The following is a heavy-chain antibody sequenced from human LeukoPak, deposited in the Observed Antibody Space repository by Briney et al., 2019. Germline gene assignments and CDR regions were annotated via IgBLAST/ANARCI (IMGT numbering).Heavy chain of an antibody. V-gene: IGHV3-30*04. CDR3: ARDTAVFQH. Sequence: PGKSLTLSCVVSGFNFDNFAMHWVRQPLGKGLEWVAVISHDERTKYYADSMKGRFTISRDNAKNSLYLQMNSLRAEDTAVYYCARDTAVFQHWGQGTLVTVSS. CDR2: ISHDERTK. CDR1: GFNFDNFA. J-gene: IGHJ1*01.